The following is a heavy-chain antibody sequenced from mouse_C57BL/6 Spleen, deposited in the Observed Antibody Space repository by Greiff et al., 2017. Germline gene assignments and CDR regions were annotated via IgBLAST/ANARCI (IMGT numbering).Heavy chain of an antibody. Sequence: EVKVVESGGGLVQPGGSMKLSCVASGFTFSNYWMNWVRQSPEKGLEWVAQIRLKSDNYATHYAESVKGRFTISRDDSKSSVYLRMNNLRAEDTGIYYCTLTGLWFAYWGQGTLVTVSA. V-gene: IGHV6-3*01. CDR3: TLTGLWFAY. J-gene: IGHJ3*01. CDR1: GFTFSNYW. D-gene: IGHD4-1*01. CDR2: IRLKSDNYAT.